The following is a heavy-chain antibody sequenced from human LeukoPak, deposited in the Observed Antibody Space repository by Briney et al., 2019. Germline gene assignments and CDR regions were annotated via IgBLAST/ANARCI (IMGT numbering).Heavy chain of an antibody. D-gene: IGHD6-6*01. V-gene: IGHV1-8*01. CDR1: GYTFTSYD. CDR2: MSPNSGNT. Sequence: ASVKLSCKASGYTFTSYDINWVRQATGQGLEWMGWMSPNSGNTGYAQKFQGRVTMTRNTSISTAYMELSSLRSEDTAVYYRARSRRYSSSSDYGGQGTLVTVS. CDR3: ARSRRYSSSSDY. J-gene: IGHJ4*02.